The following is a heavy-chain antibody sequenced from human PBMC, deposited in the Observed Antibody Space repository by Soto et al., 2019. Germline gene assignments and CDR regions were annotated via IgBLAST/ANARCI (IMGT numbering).Heavy chain of an antibody. V-gene: IGHV3-21*06. Sequence: GGSLRLSCASSAFTFTRYSMNWVRQAPGKWLEWVASISSTTNYIYYGESLKGRLTISRDNAKNSMYLQMNTLRAEDTAVYYCARESEDLHSNLDYWGQGTLVIVSA. J-gene: IGHJ4*02. CDR2: ISSTTNYI. CDR1: AFTFTRYS. CDR3: ARESEDLHSNLDY.